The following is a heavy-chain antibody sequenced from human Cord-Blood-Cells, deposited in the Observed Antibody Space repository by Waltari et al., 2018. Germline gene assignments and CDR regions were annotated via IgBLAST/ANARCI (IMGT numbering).Heavy chain of an antibody. Sequence: QVQLVQSGAEVKKPGSSVKVSCKASGGTFSSYAISWVRPAPGQGLEWMGGIIPIFGTANYAQKFQGRVTITADKSTSTAYMELSSLRSEDTAVYYCARVYYDFWSGYYDAFDIWGQGTMVTVSS. V-gene: IGHV1-69*06. CDR1: GGTFSSYA. J-gene: IGHJ3*02. D-gene: IGHD3-3*01. CDR2: IIPIFGTA. CDR3: ARVYYDFWSGYYDAFDI.